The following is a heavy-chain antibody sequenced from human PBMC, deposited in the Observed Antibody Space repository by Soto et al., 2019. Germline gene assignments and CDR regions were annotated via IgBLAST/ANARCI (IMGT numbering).Heavy chain of an antibody. CDR3: SGVAVAGSRGLWSLYEYYGIDV. Sequence: GASVKVSCKASGYTFTSYYMHWWRQAPGQGLEWMGIINPSGGSTSYEQKFQGRVIMTRDTSTSTVYMELSSLRSEDTAVYYCSGVAVAGSRGLWSLYEYYGIDVWGQGTTVTVSS. V-gene: IGHV1-46*01. CDR1: GYTFTSYY. J-gene: IGHJ6*02. D-gene: IGHD6-19*01. CDR2: INPSGGST.